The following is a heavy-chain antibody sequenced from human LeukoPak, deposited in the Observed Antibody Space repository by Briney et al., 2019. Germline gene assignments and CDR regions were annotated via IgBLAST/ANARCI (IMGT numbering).Heavy chain of an antibody. CDR1: GFTVSSNY. CDR2: IYSGGST. Sequence: GGSLRLSCAASGFTVSSNYMSWVRQAPGKGLEWVSVIYSGGSTYADSVKGRFTISRDNSKNTLYLQMNGLRAEDTAVYYCARGYSSGWYWFDPWGQGTLVTVSS. D-gene: IGHD6-19*01. CDR3: ARGYSSGWYWFDP. J-gene: IGHJ5*02. V-gene: IGHV3-53*01.